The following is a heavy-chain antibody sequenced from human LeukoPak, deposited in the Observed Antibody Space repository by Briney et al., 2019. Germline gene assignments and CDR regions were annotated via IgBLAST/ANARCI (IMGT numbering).Heavy chain of an antibody. CDR3: AKDLITGTTKYYYGMDV. J-gene: IGHJ6*02. CDR1: GFTFRTYG. V-gene: IGHV3-30*18. D-gene: IGHD1-20*01. Sequence: GGSLRLSCVASGFTFRTYGMHWVRQAPGKGLEWVAVISFDGSTEYYADSGKGRFTISRDNSKNTLYLQMDSLRTEDTAVYSCAKDLITGTTKYYYGMDVRGQGTTVTVSS. CDR2: ISFDGSTE.